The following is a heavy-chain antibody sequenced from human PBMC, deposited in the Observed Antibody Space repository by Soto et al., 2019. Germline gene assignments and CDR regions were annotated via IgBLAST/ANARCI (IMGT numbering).Heavy chain of an antibody. Sequence: VGSLRHSWAASGLTCNNYGMRWVRQATGKGLEWVAVIWNDGNGYYYADSVKGRFTISRDNSKNTLYLQMNSLRAEDTAVYYCAKNSLYFFWSGFFPKGDYYYYYMDVWGKGTTVTVSS. CDR3: AKNSLYFFWSGFFPKGDYYYYYMDV. CDR1: GLTCNNYG. CDR2: IWNDGNGY. J-gene: IGHJ6*03. D-gene: IGHD3-3*01. V-gene: IGHV3-30*02.